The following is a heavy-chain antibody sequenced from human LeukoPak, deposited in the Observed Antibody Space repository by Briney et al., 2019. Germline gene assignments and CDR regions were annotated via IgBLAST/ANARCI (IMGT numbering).Heavy chain of an antibody. Sequence: SETLSLTCSVSGGSISSSSSYWDWVRQPPGKGLEWIGNIYYSGNTHYNSSLRSRVSISVDTSKNQFSLKLTSVTAADTAVYYCARHWFSGSYYPRYDVWGQGTLVTVSS. V-gene: IGHV4-39*01. CDR2: IYYSGNT. D-gene: IGHD1-26*01. CDR3: ARHWFSGSYYPRYDV. CDR1: GGSISSSSSY. J-gene: IGHJ4*02.